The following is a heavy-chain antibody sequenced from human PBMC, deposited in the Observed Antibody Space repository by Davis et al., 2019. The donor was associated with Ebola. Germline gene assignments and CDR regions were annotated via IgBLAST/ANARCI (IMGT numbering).Heavy chain of an antibody. CDR1: GGSVSSGSHY. Sequence: PSETLSLTCTVSGGSVSSGSHYWSWIRQPPGKGLEWIRYIYYSGSTNYNPSLKSRVTIAVDTSKNQFSLKLSSVTAADTAVYYCARTMAPPGGVAFDIWGQGTMVTVSS. CDR2: IYYSGST. J-gene: IGHJ3*02. D-gene: IGHD2-8*02. V-gene: IGHV4-61*01. CDR3: ARTMAPPGGVAFDI.